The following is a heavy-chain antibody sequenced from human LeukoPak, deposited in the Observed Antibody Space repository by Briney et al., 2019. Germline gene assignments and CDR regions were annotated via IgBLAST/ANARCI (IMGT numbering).Heavy chain of an antibody. CDR2: INPSGGST. D-gene: IGHD2-21*02. CDR3: ARDPCGGDCYYTFDY. Sequence: ASVKVSCKASGYTFTSYYMHWVRQAPGQGLEWMGIINPSGGSTSYAQKFQSRVTMTRDTSTSTVYMELSSLRSEDTAVYYCARDPCGGDCYYTFDYWGQGTLVTVSS. J-gene: IGHJ4*02. CDR1: GYTFTSYY. V-gene: IGHV1-46*01.